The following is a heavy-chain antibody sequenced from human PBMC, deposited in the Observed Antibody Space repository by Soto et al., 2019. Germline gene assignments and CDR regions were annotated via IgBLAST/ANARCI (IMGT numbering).Heavy chain of an antibody. V-gene: IGHV1-3*04. CDR2: INTGNGYT. CDR1: GYTFSSYP. Sequence: ASVKVSCKASGYTFSSYPIYWVRQAPGQSLEWMGWINTGNGYTKYSQKFQARVTISRDTSASTVYLQLSSLRSADTAVYYCARDRGGYCAGGSCSEAWFDPWGQ. D-gene: IGHD2-15*01. CDR3: ARDRGGYCAGGSCSEAWFDP. J-gene: IGHJ5*02.